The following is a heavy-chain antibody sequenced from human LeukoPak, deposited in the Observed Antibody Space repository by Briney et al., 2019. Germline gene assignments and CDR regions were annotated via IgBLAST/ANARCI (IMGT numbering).Heavy chain of an antibody. CDR2: IYYSGST. V-gene: IGHV4-59*04. CDR3: ASTNPSDWFGP. D-gene: IGHD2-2*01. CDR1: GGSISSYY. Sequence: SETLSLTCTVSGGSISSYYWSWIRQPPGKGLEWIGYIYYSGSTYYNPSLKSRVTISVDTAKNQFSLKLSSVTAADTAVYYCASTNPSDWFGPWGQGTLVTVSS. J-gene: IGHJ5*02.